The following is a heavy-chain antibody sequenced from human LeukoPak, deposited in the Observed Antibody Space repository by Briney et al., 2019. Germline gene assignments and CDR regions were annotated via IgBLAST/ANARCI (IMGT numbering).Heavy chain of an antibody. V-gene: IGHV4-39*01. D-gene: IGHD6-19*01. J-gene: IGHJ4*02. Sequence: SETLSLTCTVSGGSISSSAYYWGWIRQPPGQGLEWIGSIYYSGNTYYNPSLKSPVTISIDTSKNQFSLKLSSVTAADTAMYYCVKSGGYGLIDYWGQGTLVTVSS. CDR2: IYYSGNT. CDR3: VKSGGYGLIDY. CDR1: GGSISSSAYY.